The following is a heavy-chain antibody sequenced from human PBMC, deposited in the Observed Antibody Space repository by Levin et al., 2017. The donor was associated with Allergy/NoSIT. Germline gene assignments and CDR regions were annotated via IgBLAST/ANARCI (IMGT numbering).Heavy chain of an antibody. J-gene: IGHJ5*02. CDR1: GFSFSSSW. D-gene: IGHD3-10*01. CDR2: INEDGSAK. CDR3: ARDVTMGGEA. Sequence: GESLEISCVVSGFSFSSSWMSWVRQAPGKGLEWVANINEDGSAKYYVDSVKGRFTVSRDNAENSLYLQMDDLRAEDTALYYCARDVTMGGEAWGQGTLVTVSS. V-gene: IGHV3-7*03.